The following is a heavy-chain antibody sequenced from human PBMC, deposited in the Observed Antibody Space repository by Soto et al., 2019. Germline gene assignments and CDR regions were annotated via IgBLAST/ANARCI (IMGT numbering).Heavy chain of an antibody. CDR2: IKKKADGGTS. CDR3: TTEMRHSNGWYGAFDV. CDR1: GLTVNDAW. Sequence: GESLKISCSVSGLTVNDAWMDWVRQAPGKGLEWVGRIKKKADGGTSDYPGPLKGRFTISRDDSKNTLYLQMDNLDTEDTAVYYCTTEMRHSNGWYGAFDVWGQGTMVTVSS. V-gene: IGHV3-15*01. J-gene: IGHJ3*01. D-gene: IGHD6-19*01.